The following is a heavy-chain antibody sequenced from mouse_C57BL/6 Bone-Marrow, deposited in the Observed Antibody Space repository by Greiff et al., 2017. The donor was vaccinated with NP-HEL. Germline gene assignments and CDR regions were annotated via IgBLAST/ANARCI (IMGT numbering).Heavy chain of an antibody. CDR2: FYPGSGSI. D-gene: IGHD2-5*01. CDR3: ARHEDGDSNYVWFAY. V-gene: IGHV1-62-2*01. J-gene: IGHJ3*01. CDR1: GYTFTEYP. Sequence: VRLRGSGAELGKPGASVKLSCKASGYTFTEYPIHWVRQGPGQGLEGIGWFYPGSGSIKYNEKFKDKATLTADKSSSTVYMELSRLTSEDSAVYFCARHEDGDSNYVWFAYWGQGTLVTVSA.